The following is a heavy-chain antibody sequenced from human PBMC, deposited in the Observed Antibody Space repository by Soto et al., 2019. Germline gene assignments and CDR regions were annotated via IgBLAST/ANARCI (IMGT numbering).Heavy chain of an antibody. CDR3: ARRLDSIIRSEMGFDY. CDR2: INPLGGST. CDR1: GYTFTSHY. V-gene: IGHV1-46*01. D-gene: IGHD3-22*01. J-gene: IGHJ4*02. Sequence: ASVKVSCKASGYTFTSHYIHWVRQVPGQGLEWMGLINPLGGSTIYAQRFQGRVTMTRDTSTITVYMAMSSLRSEDTAIYYCARRLDSIIRSEMGFDYWGQGTLVTVSS.